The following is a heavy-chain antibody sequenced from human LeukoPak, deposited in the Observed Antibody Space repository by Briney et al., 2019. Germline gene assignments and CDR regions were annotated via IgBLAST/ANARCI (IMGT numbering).Heavy chain of an antibody. V-gene: IGHV4-30-4*01. J-gene: IGHJ4*02. CDR3: ARGHGDYVDY. CDR1: GGSISSGDYY. CDR2: IYYSGST. Sequence: SETLSLTCTVSGGSISSGDYYWSWIRQPPGKGLEWIGYIYYSGSTYYNPSLMSRVTISVDTSKNQFSLKLSSVTAADTAVYYCARGHGDYVDYWGQGTLVTVSS. D-gene: IGHD4-17*01.